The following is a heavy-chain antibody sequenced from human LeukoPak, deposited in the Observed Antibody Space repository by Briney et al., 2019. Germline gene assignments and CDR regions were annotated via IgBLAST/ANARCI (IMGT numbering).Heavy chain of an antibody. Sequence: GGSLRLSCVASGFTFSTYGMHWVRQAPGKGLEWVAVIEYDGGNNKYYADSVRGRFTISSDNSKFTLYLHLNSLRAADAVIYYCAKDKEYASGSYPIECWGQGTLVTVSS. D-gene: IGHD3-10*01. V-gene: IGHV3-30*02. CDR2: IEYDGGNNK. CDR3: AKDKEYASGSYPIEC. J-gene: IGHJ4*02. CDR1: GFTFSTYG.